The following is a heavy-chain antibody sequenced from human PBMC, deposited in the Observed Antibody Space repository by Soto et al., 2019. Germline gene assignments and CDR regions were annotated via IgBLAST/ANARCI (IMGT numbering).Heavy chain of an antibody. D-gene: IGHD7-27*01. J-gene: IGHJ3*02. Sequence: PSSSXSLTCTFGVCCVISGSYYLSWIRQPPGKGLEWIGYIYYSGSNNYNPYLKSRLTISLDTSKNQFSLKLSSVTAADTAVYYCARAGEYNAFDIWGPGTMVTVS. CDR3: ARAGEYNAFDI. CDR1: VCCVISGSYY. CDR2: IYYSGSN. V-gene: IGHV4-61*01.